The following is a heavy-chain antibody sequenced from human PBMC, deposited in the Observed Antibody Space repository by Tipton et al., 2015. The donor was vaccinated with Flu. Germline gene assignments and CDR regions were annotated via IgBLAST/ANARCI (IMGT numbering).Heavy chain of an antibody. CDR1: GGSFSGYY. Sequence: TLSLTCAVYGGSFSGYYWSWIRQPPGKGLEWIGEINYSGSTNYNPSLKSRVTISVDTSKNQFSLKLSSVTAADTAVYYCASQYSSSWYAAFDVCGQGTMVTVSS. CDR3: ASQYSSSWYAAFDV. D-gene: IGHD6-13*01. V-gene: IGHV4-34*01. J-gene: IGHJ3*01. CDR2: INYSGST.